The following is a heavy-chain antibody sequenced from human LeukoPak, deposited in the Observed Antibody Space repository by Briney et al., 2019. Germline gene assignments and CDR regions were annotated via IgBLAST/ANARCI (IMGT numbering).Heavy chain of an antibody. CDR1: GGSFSGYY. CDR3: ARGYCSSTSCYNSYYYYYYMDV. V-gene: IGHV4-34*01. D-gene: IGHD2-2*02. J-gene: IGHJ6*03. Sequence: SETLSLTCAVYGGSFSGYYWSWIRQPPGKGLEWIGEINHSGSTNYNPSLKSRVTISVDTSKNQFSLKLSSVTAADTAVYYCARGYCSSTSCYNSYYYYYYMDVWGKGTTVTVS. CDR2: INHSGST.